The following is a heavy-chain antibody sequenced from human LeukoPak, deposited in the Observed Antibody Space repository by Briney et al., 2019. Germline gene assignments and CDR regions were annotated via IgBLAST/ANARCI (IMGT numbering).Heavy chain of an antibody. Sequence: SETLSLTCTVSGGSISSSSYYWGWIRQPPGKGLEWIGSIYYSGSTYYNPSLKSRVTISVDTSKNQFSLKLSSVTAADTAVYYCARDVRYYYYMDVWGKGTTVTVSS. V-gene: IGHV4-39*07. CDR3: ARDVRYYYYMDV. CDR1: GGSISSSSYY. J-gene: IGHJ6*03. CDR2: IYYSGST.